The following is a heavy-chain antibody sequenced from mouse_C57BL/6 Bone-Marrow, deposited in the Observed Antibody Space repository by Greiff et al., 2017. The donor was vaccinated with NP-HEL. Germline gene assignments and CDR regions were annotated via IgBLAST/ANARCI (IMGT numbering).Heavy chain of an antibody. CDR2: ISYDGSN. V-gene: IGHV3-6*01. J-gene: IGHJ3*01. CDR3: ARETTVEGFAY. CDR1: GYSITSGYY. D-gene: IGHD1-1*01. Sequence: VQLKESGPGLVKPSQSLSLTCSVTGYSITSGYYWNWIRQFPGNKLEWMGYISYDGSNNYNPSLKNRISITRDTSKNQFFLKLNSVTTEDTATYYCARETTVEGFAYWGQGTLVTVSA.